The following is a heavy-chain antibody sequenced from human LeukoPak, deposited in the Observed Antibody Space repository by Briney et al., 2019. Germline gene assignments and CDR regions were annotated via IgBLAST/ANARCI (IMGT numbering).Heavy chain of an antibody. CDR1: GFSFTDHY. CDR3: ARADRLHGGPYLIGP. V-gene: IGHV1-2*02. J-gene: IGHJ5*02. D-gene: IGHD2-21*01. Sequence: GASAKVSCKASGFSFTDHYMHWVRQAPGQGLEWMGWINLYNGDIKSAQKFQGKFIMTRDTSITTVYMEVTWLTSDDTAIYYCARADRLHGGPYLIGPWGQGTLVTVSS. CDR2: INLYNGDI.